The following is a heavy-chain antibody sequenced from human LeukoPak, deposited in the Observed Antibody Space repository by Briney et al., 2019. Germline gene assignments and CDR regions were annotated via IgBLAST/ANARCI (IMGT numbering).Heavy chain of an antibody. CDR1: GYSISSGYY. J-gene: IGHJ3*02. D-gene: IGHD2-2*01. CDR2: IYHSGST. CDR3: ARSSAFDI. Sequence: PSETLSLTCTVSGYSISSGYYWGWIRQPPGKGLEWIGSIYHSGSTYYNPSLKSRVTISVDTSKNQFSLKLSSVTAADTALYYCARSSAFDIWGQGTMVTVSS. V-gene: IGHV4-38-2*02.